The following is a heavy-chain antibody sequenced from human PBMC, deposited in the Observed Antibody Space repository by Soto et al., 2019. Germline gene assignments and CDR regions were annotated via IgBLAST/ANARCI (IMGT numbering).Heavy chain of an antibody. CDR3: ARHIGGFGNTWPRRGYGYYFDY. J-gene: IGHJ4*02. D-gene: IGHD3-16*01. CDR1: GDSISSNSHY. Sequence: PSETLSLTCTVSGDSISSNSHYWAWIRQPPGKGLDWIGTIYYSGNTYYTPSLKSRVTISVDTSNNQFSLKLSSVTAADTAVYYCARHIGGFGNTWPRRGYGYYFDYWGQGTLVTVSS. V-gene: IGHV4-39*01. CDR2: IYYSGNT.